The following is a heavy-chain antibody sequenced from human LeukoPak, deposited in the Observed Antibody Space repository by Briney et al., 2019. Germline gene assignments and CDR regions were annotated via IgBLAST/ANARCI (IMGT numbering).Heavy chain of an antibody. J-gene: IGHJ4*02. D-gene: IGHD5-24*01. CDR3: TRVGYIDEGIDY. V-gene: IGHV3-7*04. Sequence: PGGSLRLSCVASGFTFNNYAMTWVRQAPGKGLEWVANIKQDGSKKSYVDSVKGRFTISRDNAKNSLYLQMNSLRAEDTAIYYCTRVGYIDEGIDYWGQGTLVTVSS. CDR1: GFTFNNYA. CDR2: IKQDGSKK.